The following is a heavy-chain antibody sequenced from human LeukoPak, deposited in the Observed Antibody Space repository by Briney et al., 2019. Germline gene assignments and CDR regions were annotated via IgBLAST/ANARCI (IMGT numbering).Heavy chain of an antibody. CDR1: GFSLSPNDVG. CDR2: IYWDDDK. D-gene: IGHD6-6*01. J-gene: IGHJ4*02. Sequence: ESGPTLLKPTQTLTLTCTFSGFSLSPNDVGVGWIRQPQGEALEWLALIYWDDDKRYSPSQKNRLTITKDTSKNQVVLTMANMDPADTATYYCAFSKYSRSDFDSWGQGTPVTVSS. V-gene: IGHV2-5*02. CDR3: AFSKYSRSDFDS.